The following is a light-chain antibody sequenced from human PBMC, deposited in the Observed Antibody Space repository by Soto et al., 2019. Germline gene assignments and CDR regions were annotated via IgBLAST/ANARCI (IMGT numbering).Light chain of an antibody. CDR1: QSISSW. CDR3: QQSDSTPYT. Sequence: DILMTQSPSPLSASVGDRVTITCRASQSISSWLAWYQQKPGKAPKLLIYDASSLESGVPSRFSGSGSGTDYTLTISSLQPEDFATYYCQQSDSTPYTFVQGTKVDIK. CDR2: DAS. J-gene: IGKJ2*01. V-gene: IGKV1-5*01.